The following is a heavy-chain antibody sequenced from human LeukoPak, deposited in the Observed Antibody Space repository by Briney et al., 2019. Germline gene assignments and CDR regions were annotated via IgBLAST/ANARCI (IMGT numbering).Heavy chain of an antibody. D-gene: IGHD1-26*01. CDR1: GFPFSGYW. Sequence: HPGGSLRLSCAASGFPFSGYWMSWVRQTPEKGLEWVANIKQDGYEKYYVDSVKGRFTISRDNAKNSLYLQMNSLRADDTAVYYCARDKIVGPTTLDYWGQGTLVTVSS. CDR2: IKQDGYEK. V-gene: IGHV3-7*01. J-gene: IGHJ4*02. CDR3: ARDKIVGPTTLDY.